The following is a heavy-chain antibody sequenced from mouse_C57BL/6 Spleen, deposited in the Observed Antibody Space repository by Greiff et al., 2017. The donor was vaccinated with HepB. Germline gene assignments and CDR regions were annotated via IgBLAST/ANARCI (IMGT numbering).Heavy chain of an antibody. CDR2: ISSGGDYI. D-gene: IGHD4-1*01. CDR3: TRDLPLGHFDY. CDR1: GFTFSSYA. J-gene: IGHJ2*01. V-gene: IGHV5-9-1*02. Sequence: EVKVVESGEGLVKPGGSLKLSCAASGFTFSSYAMSWVRQTPEKRLEWVAYISSGGDYIYYADTVKGRFTISRDNARNTLYLQMSSLKSEDTAMYYCTRDLPLGHFDYWGQGTTLTVSS.